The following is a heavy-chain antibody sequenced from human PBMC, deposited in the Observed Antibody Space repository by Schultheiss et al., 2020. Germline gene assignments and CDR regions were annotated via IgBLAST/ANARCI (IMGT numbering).Heavy chain of an antibody. Sequence: GGSLRLSCAASGFTFSRHAMHWVRQAPGKGLEWVAFIWYDGSSKYYADSVKGRFTISRDNSKSTLYLQMNSLRAEDTALYYCARGALYNPPDSWGQGTLVTVSS. J-gene: IGHJ4*02. V-gene: IGHV3-33*01. CDR2: IWYDGSSK. CDR1: GFTFSRHA. CDR3: ARGALYNPPDS. D-gene: IGHD3-3*01.